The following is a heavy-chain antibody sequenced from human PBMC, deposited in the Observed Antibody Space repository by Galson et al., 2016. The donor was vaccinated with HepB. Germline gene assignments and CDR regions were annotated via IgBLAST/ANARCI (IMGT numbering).Heavy chain of an antibody. Sequence: CAISGDSVSSDFAAWNWIRQSPSRGLEWLGRTYYRSKWYNDYASFVRRRITITSDTSKNQFSLQLTSVTPEDSAVYYCARGAYDSGGYCSRLLGLDVWGQGTTVTVSS. V-gene: IGHV6-1*01. CDR1: GDSVSSDFAA. CDR3: ARGAYDSGGYCSRLLGLDV. CDR2: TYYRSKWYN. J-gene: IGHJ6*02. D-gene: IGHD3-22*01.